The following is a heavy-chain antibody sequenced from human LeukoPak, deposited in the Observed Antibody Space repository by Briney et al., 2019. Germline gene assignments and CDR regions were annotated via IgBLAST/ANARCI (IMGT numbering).Heavy chain of an antibody. CDR1: GFTLRSYT. CDR2: IGISSNKI. V-gene: IGHV3-21*01. Sequence: GGSLRLSCAASGFTLRSYTMNWVCKAPGKGMEWVSSIGISSNKIYYADSVKRRFIISRDNSKNTLYLQITSLTAEATAVYYCARDADSYFDYCGQGTLVTVSS. J-gene: IGHJ4*02. D-gene: IGHD2-21*01. CDR3: ARDADSYFDY.